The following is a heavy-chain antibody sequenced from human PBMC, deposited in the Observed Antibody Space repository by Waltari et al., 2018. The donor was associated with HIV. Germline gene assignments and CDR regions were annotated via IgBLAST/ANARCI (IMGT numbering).Heavy chain of an antibody. CDR3: ATSSRDSRGLPRAFDY. CDR2: GSWAGTP. CDR1: GVSVTNGGSF. Sequence: QVRLQESGPGLLKPAQDLSLSCSVAGVSVTNGGSFWTWVRQSPGKGLKLFGYGSWAGTPHYHPSLERRLYATRDTSKNRCSLRLWSVTTAETAVYFCATSSRDSRGLPRAFDYWGQGALVTVSS. D-gene: IGHD2-15*01. V-gene: IGHV4-31*04. J-gene: IGHJ4*02.